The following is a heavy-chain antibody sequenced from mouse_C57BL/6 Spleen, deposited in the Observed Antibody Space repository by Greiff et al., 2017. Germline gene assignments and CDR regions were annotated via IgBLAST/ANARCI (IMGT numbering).Heavy chain of an antibody. D-gene: IGHD1-1*01. CDR2: INPYNGGT. Sequence: VQLKESGPVLVKPGASVKMSCKASGYTFTDYYMNWVKQSHGKSLEWIGVINPYNGGTSYNQKFKGKATLTVDKSSSTAYMELNSLTSEDSAVYYCAREGTTGDYFDYWGQGTTLTVSS. V-gene: IGHV1-19*01. CDR3: AREGTTGDYFDY. J-gene: IGHJ2*01. CDR1: GYTFTDYY.